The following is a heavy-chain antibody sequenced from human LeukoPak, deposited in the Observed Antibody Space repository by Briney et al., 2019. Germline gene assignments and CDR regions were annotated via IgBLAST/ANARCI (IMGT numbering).Heavy chain of an antibody. CDR2: IFSDGTIT. CDR1: GFTFSRYW. J-gene: IGHJ3*02. D-gene: IGHD3-9*01. Sequence: TGGSLRLSCAASGFTFSRYWMHWIRQAPGKGLVWVSAIFSDGTITRYADSVKGRFTISRDNARNTLYLQMDSLRAEDTAVYYCVTLTGPLENAFDIWGQGTMVTVSS. V-gene: IGHV3-74*01. CDR3: VTLTGPLENAFDI.